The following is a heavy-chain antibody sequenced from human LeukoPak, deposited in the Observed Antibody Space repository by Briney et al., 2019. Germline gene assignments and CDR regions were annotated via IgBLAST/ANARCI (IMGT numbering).Heavy chain of an antibody. J-gene: IGHJ4*02. V-gene: IGHV3-30*18. D-gene: IGHD3-10*01. Sequence: HSGRSLRLSCAASRFTLSSYGMHCVRQAPGKGLEWVAVISYDGSNKYYADSVKGRFTISRDNSKNTLYLQMNSLRAEDTAVYYCAKTNMVRGVTGYYFDYWGQGTPVTVSS. CDR1: RFTLSSYG. CDR2: ISYDGSNK. CDR3: AKTNMVRGVTGYYFDY.